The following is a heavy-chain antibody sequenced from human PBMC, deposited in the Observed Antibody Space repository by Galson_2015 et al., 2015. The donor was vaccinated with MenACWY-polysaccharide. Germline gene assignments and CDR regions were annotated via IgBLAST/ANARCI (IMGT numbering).Heavy chain of an antibody. CDR2: INTDGSST. CDR3: ARDPHCCAGCSIHGSFEF. D-gene: IGHD2-21*02. Sequence: SLRLSCAASGFTFSSYWMHWVRQAPGEGLVWVSRINTDGSSTSYADSVKGRFTVSRDNAKNTLYLQMNSLRAEDTAVYHYARDPHCCAGCSIHGSFEFWGQGTMVTVSS. V-gene: IGHV3-74*01. J-gene: IGHJ3*01. CDR1: GFTFSSYW.